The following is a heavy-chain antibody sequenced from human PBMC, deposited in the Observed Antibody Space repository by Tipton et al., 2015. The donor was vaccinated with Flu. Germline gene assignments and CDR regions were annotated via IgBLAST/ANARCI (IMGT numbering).Heavy chain of an antibody. CDR1: GGSFSGYN. V-gene: IGHV4-34*01. D-gene: IGHD2-8*01. CDR2: INHSGNT. CDR3: ARGRRPRRPVLAPPGYFDY. J-gene: IGHJ4*02. Sequence: TLSLTCAVYGGSFSGYNWSWIRQPPGRGLEWIGEINHSGNTNYNPSLKSRVTVSVDTSKNQSSLILSAVTAADTAVYYCARGRRPRRPVLAPPGYFDYWGQGTLVTVSS.